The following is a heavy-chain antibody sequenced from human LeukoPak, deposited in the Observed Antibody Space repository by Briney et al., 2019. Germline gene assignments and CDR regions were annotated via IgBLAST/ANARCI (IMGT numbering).Heavy chain of an antibody. Sequence: PGGSLRLSCAASGFTFSNYGMHWVRQAPGEGQERVAFIRYDGSNKYYADPVKGRFTISSDNSTKTQFLQKDSLRAEDTAAYYYSRREPLNAFDIWGQGTIVTVSS. CDR2: IRYDGSNK. D-gene: IGHD1-26*01. J-gene: IGHJ3*02. CDR3: SRREPLNAFDI. CDR1: GFTFSNYG. V-gene: IGHV3-30*02.